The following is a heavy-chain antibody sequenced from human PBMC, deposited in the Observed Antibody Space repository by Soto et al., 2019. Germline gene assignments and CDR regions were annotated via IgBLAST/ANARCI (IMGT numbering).Heavy chain of an antibody. V-gene: IGHV4-34*01. J-gene: IGHJ6*01. CDR1: VVSFSGYY. D-gene: IGHD2-15*01. CDR3: ALSGYCSGGSCPTYYYYGMDA. Sequence: PSETLSLTSAFYVVSFSGYYWSCIRHPPGKWLEWIGEINHSGSTNYNPSLKSRVTISVDTSKNQFSLKLSSVTAADTDVYYCALSGYCSGGSCPTYYYYGMDAWGQGTTVTVSS. CDR2: INHSGST.